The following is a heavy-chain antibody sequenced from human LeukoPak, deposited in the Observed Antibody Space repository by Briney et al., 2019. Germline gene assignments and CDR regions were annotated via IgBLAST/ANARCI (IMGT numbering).Heavy chain of an antibody. CDR2: ISGSGGST. CDR1: GFTFSSYG. D-gene: IGHD1-26*01. CDR3: AKARSGSYSTPFDY. Sequence: PGGSLRLSCAASGFTFSSYGMSWVRQAPGKGLEWVSAISGSGGSTYYADSVKGRFTISRDNSKNTLYLQMNSLRAEDTALYYCAKARSGSYSTPFDYWGQGTLVTVSS. V-gene: IGHV3-23*01. J-gene: IGHJ4*02.